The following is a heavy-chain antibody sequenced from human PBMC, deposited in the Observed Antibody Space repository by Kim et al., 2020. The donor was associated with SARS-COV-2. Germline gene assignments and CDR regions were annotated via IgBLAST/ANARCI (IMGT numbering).Heavy chain of an antibody. CDR1: GFTFSDYY. Sequence: GGSLRLSCAASGFTFSDYYMSWIRQAPGKGLEWISHISSSGSTIYYADSVKGRFTISRDNDKHPLYLQMNSLRAEDTAVYYCARDVRGITMIGFYYYGMDVWGQGTTVTVSS. CDR2: ISSSGSTI. J-gene: IGHJ6*02. CDR3: ARDVRGITMIGFYYYGMDV. D-gene: IGHD3-22*01. V-gene: IGHV3-11*01.